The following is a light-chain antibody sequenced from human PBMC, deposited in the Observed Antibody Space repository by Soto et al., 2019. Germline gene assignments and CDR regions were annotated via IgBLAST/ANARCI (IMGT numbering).Light chain of an antibody. V-gene: IGKV1-17*01. CDR2: GAS. Sequence: DVQMTQSPSSLSASVGDRVTITCRASQGIRSNLNWYQQKPGQAPKRLIYGASTLQSGVPSRFGGRGSWTEFPLTITSLQPEYFATYYGLHHYCNTYSFGRGT. CDR1: QGIRSN. J-gene: IGKJ2*01. CDR3: LHHYCNTYS.